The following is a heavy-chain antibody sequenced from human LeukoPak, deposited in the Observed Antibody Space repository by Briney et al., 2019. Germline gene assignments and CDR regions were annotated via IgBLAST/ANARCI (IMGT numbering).Heavy chain of an antibody. CDR2: INAGNGNT. Sequence: ASVKVSCKASGYTFTSYAMHWVRQAPGQRLEWMGWINAGNGNTKYSQKFQGRVTITRDTSASTAYMELSSLRSEDTAVYYCAREGPDRQELLWFGEGSFDYWGQGTLVTVSS. CDR1: GYTFTSYA. V-gene: IGHV1-3*01. J-gene: IGHJ4*02. D-gene: IGHD3-10*01. CDR3: AREGPDRQELLWFGEGSFDY.